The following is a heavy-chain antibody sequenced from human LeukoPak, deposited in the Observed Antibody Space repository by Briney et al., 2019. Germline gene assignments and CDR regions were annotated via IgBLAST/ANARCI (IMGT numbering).Heavy chain of an antibody. CDR3: AKERPEEYYGSGSYFDY. Sequence: SLTLSCAASGGSFRSCVMPWVCHAQPPGKGLEAAVSYEDGRNEYYADSVKGRFTISRDNSKNTVYLQMNSLRAEDTAVYYCAKERPEEYYGSGSYFDYWGQGTLVTVSS. J-gene: IGHJ4*02. V-gene: IGHV3-30*18. CDR2: VSYEDGRNE. D-gene: IGHD3-10*01. CDR1: GGSFRSCV.